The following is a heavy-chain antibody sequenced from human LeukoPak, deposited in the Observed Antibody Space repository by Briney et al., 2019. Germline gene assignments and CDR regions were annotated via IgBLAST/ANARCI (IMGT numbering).Heavy chain of an antibody. CDR2: IWYDGSNK. D-gene: IGHD2-21*02. Sequence: SGGSLRLSCAASGFTFSSYGMHWVRQAPGKGLEWVAVIWYDGSNKYYADSVKGRFTISRDNSKNTLYLQMNSLRAEDTAVYYCARDGRVTEESVYYFDYWGQGTLVTVSS. CDR1: GFTFSSYG. V-gene: IGHV3-33*08. J-gene: IGHJ4*02. CDR3: ARDGRVTEESVYYFDY.